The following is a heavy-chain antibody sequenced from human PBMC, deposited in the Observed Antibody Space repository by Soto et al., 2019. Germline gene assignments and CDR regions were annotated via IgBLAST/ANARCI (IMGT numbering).Heavy chain of an antibody. CDR1: GFIFSTYD. D-gene: IGHD3-10*01. V-gene: IGHV3-33*01. CDR3: SREASGAGDRWFDH. J-gene: IGHJ5*02. Sequence: GGSLRLSCAASGFIFSTYDMHWVRQAPGKGLEWVAVIWGDGSNENYADSVKGRFTISRDDSRNTVSLQMNSLRDDDTAVYYCSREASGAGDRWFDHWGQGTLVTVSS. CDR2: IWGDGSNE.